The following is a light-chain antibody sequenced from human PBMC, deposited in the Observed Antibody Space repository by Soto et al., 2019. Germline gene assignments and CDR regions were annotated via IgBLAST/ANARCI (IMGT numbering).Light chain of an antibody. J-gene: IGLJ3*02. CDR1: ASNIGAGYD. CDR2: GNS. Sequence: QAVVTQPPSVSGAPGQRVTISCIGSASNIGAGYDVHWYQQLPGTAPKLLIFGNSNRPTEVPDRVSGSKSGTSASLAITVRQADDEADDYGQSYDSGWVFGGGTKLTVL. CDR3: QSYDSGWV. V-gene: IGLV1-40*01.